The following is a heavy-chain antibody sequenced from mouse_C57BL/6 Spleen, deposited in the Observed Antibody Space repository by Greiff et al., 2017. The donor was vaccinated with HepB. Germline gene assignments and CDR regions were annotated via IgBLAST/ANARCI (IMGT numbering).Heavy chain of an antibody. CDR2: ISSGGSYT. CDR1: GFTFSSYG. V-gene: IGHV5-6*01. Sequence: EVKLMESGGDLVKPGGSLKLSCAASGFTFSSYGMSWVRQTPDKRLEWVATISSGGSYTYYPDSVKGRFTISRDNAKNTLYLQMSSLKSEDTAMYYCATGTVYYYAMDYWGQGTSVTVSS. D-gene: IGHD1-1*01. CDR3: ATGTVYYYAMDY. J-gene: IGHJ4*01.